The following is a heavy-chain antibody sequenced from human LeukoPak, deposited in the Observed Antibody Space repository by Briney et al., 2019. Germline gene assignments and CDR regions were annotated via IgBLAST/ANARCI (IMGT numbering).Heavy chain of an antibody. CDR3: ARGRRDGYNYAFDI. D-gene: IGHD5-24*01. J-gene: IGHJ3*02. CDR2: INWNGGST. CDR1: GFTFDDYG. Sequence: GGSLRLSCAASGFTFDDYGMSWVRQAPGKGVEWVSGINWNGGSTGYADSVKGRFTISRDNAKNSLYLQMNSLRAEDTALYHCARGRRDGYNYAFDIWGQGTMVTVSS. V-gene: IGHV3-20*01.